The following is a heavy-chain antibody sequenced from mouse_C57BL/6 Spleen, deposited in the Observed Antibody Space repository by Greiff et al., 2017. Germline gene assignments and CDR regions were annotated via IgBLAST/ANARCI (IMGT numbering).Heavy chain of an antibody. CDR3: ARRHYGSSYYFDY. CDR1: GYAFSSSW. CDR2: IYPGDGDT. Sequence: LVESGPELVKPGASVKISCKASGYAFSSSWMNWVKQRPGKGLEWIGRIYPGDGDTNYNGKFKGKATLTAYKSSSTAYMQLSSLTSEDSAVYFCARRHYGSSYYFDYWGQGTTLTVSS. D-gene: IGHD1-1*01. J-gene: IGHJ2*01. V-gene: IGHV1-82*01.